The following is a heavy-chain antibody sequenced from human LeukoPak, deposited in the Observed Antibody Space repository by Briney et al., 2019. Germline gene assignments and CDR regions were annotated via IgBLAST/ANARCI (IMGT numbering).Heavy chain of an antibody. V-gene: IGHV4-39*01. CDR3: ARSLADWNYVHYYFDY. CDR1: GGSISSSSYY. J-gene: IGHJ4*02. D-gene: IGHD1-7*01. CDR2: IYYSGST. Sequence: SETLPLTCTVSGGSISSSSYYWGWIRQPPGKGLEWIGSIYYSGSTYYNPSLKSRVTISVDTSKNQFSLKLSSVTAADTAVYYWARSLADWNYVHYYFDYWGQGTLVTVSS.